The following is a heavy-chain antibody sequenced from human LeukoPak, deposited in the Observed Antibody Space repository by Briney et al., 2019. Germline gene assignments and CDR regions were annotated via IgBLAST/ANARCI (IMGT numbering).Heavy chain of an antibody. CDR2: IYHSGGT. CDR3: ARDSLSADYFDY. J-gene: IGHJ4*02. D-gene: IGHD2-15*01. CDR1: GGSISSGGYS. Sequence: SETLSLTCAVSGGSISSGGYSWSWIRQPPGKGLEWIGYIYHSGGTYYNPSLKSRVTISVDRSKNQFSLKLSSVTAADTAVYYCARDSLSADYFDYWGQGTLVTVSS. V-gene: IGHV4-30-2*01.